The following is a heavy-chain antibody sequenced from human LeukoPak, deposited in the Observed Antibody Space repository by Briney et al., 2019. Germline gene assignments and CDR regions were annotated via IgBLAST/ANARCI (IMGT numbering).Heavy chain of an antibody. V-gene: IGHV4-61*02. J-gene: IGHJ3*02. Sequence: SETLSLTCTVSGGSISSGSYYWSWIRQPAGKGLEWIGRIYTSGSTNYNPSLKSRVTISVDTSKNQFSLKLSSVTAADTAVYYCASRDSPHDAFDIWGQGTMVTVSS. CDR2: IYTSGST. CDR1: GGSISSGSYY. CDR3: ASRDSPHDAFDI. D-gene: IGHD3-22*01.